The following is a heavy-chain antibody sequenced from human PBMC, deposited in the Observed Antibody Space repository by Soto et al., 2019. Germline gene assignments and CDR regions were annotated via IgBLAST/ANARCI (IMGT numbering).Heavy chain of an antibody. CDR3: VTVLPHANSWFDY. J-gene: IGHJ4*02. CDR2: IKSRTENETT. D-gene: IGHD2-2*01. CDR1: GFTFSNVW. Sequence: LRLSCAASGFTFSNVWLSWVRQGPGKGLEWLGRIKSRTENETTDYASPARGRFIISRDDSKKMLYLQLNSLKSEAPGVYYCVTVLPHANSWFDYWGKGTPVTVSS. V-gene: IGHV3-15*01.